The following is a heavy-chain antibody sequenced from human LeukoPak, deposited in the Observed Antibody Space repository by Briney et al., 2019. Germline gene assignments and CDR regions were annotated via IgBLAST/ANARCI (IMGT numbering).Heavy chain of an antibody. D-gene: IGHD3-10*01. J-gene: IGHJ6*02. CDR2: IYSGGST. V-gene: IGHV3-53*01. CDR3: ARDDYYGSGSETYYYGMDV. CDR1: GFTVSSNY. Sequence: GGSLRLSCAASGFTVSSNYMSWVRQAPGKGLEWVSVIYSGGSTYYADSVKGRFTISRDNSKNTLYLQMNSLRAEDTAVYYCARDDYYGSGSETYYYGMDVWGQGTTVTVS.